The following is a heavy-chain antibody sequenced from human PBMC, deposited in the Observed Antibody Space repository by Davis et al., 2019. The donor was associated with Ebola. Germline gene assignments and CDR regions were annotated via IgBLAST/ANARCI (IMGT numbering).Heavy chain of an antibody. J-gene: IGHJ5*02. CDR1: GFTFDDYA. V-gene: IGHV3-9*01. CDR2: ISWNTDII. CDR3: AKEDWWRFDP. D-gene: IGHD2-8*02. Sequence: SLKISCAASGFTFDDYAMHWVRQAPGKGLEWVSGISWNTDIIGYGDSVKGRFTISRDNAKNSLYLQMNTLRVEDTALYYCAKEDWWRFDPWGQGTLVTVSS.